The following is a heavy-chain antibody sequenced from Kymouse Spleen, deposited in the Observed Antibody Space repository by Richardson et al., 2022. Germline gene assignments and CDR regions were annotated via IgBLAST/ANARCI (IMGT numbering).Heavy chain of an antibody. CDR3: ARDNDYSNFPNWFDP. V-gene: IGHV3-21*03. J-gene: IGHJ5*02. D-gene: IGHD4-11,IGHD4-11*01. Sequence: EVQLVESGGGLVKPGGSLRLSCAASGFTFSSYSMNWVRQAPGKGLEWVSSISSSSSYIYYADSVKGRFTISRDNAKNSLYLQMNSLRAEDTAVYYCARDNDYSNFPNWFDPWGQGTLVTVSS. CDR2: ISSSSSYI. CDR1: GFTFSSYS.